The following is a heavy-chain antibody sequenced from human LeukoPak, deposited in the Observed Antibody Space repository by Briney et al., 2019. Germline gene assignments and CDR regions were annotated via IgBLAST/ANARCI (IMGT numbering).Heavy chain of an antibody. CDR2: INHSGST. Sequence: PSETLSLTCAVYGGSFGGYYWSWIRQPPGKGLEWIGEINHSGSTNYNPSLKSRVTISVDTSKNQFSLKLSSVTAADTAVYYCARVGLRFLEWLPRGHYYYYGMDVWGQGTTVTVSS. D-gene: IGHD3-3*01. CDR1: GGSFGGYY. J-gene: IGHJ6*02. CDR3: ARVGLRFLEWLPRGHYYYYGMDV. V-gene: IGHV4-34*01.